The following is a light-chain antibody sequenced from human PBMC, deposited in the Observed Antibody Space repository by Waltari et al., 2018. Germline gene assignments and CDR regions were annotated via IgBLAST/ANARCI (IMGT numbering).Light chain of an antibody. V-gene: IGKV1-NL1*01. Sequence: DIQMTQSPSSLSASVGDRVTITCQASQGISNHLAWYQQKPGKVPKLLIYKASTLQSVVPSRFSGSGSGTDFTLTISSLQPEDFATYYCQHGYGPPYSFGQGTKVEIK. CDR1: QGISNH. CDR2: KAS. J-gene: IGKJ2*03. CDR3: QHGYGPPYS.